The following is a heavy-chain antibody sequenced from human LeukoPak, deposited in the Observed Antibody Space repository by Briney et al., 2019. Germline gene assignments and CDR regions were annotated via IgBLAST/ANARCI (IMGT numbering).Heavy chain of an antibody. J-gene: IGHJ4*02. CDR1: GYTLTSYD. CDR3: ARGAWTSSFDY. CDR2: VNPNSGNT. V-gene: IGHV1-8*01. Sequence: GASVKVSCKASGYTLTSYDVNWVRQATGQGLEWMGWVNPNSGNTAYAQNFQGRVTMTSDTSINTAYMELSSLRSEDTAVYYCARGAWTSSFDYWGQGTLVTVSS. D-gene: IGHD6-6*01.